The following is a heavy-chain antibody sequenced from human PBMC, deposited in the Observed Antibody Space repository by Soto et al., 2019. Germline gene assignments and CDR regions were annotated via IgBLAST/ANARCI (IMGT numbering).Heavy chain of an antibody. J-gene: IGHJ4*02. V-gene: IGHV4-59*12. Sequence: SETLSLTCSVSNGSISGFYWTWIRQPPGKILEWIGYIHYSGRTDYNPSLTSRATMSVDTSKNQFSLNLKSITAADTAVYYCVKVGVGIGNHFDSWGRGTLVTVSS. D-gene: IGHD1-26*01. CDR2: IHYSGRT. CDR3: VKVGVGIGNHFDS. CDR1: NGSISGFY.